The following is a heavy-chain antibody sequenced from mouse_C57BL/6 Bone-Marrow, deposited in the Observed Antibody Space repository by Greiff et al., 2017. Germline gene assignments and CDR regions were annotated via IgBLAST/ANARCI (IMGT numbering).Heavy chain of an antibody. CDR2: IYPRSGNT. D-gene: IGHD1-1*01. J-gene: IGHJ3*01. Sequence: VKLQQSGAELARPGASVKLSCKASGYTFTSYGISWVKQRTGQGLEWIGEIYPRSGNTYYNEKFKGKATLTADKSSSTAYMELRSLTSEDSAVYFCARSGYYGSSYECAYWGQGTLVTVSA. CDR1: GYTFTSYG. CDR3: ARSGYYGSSYECAY. V-gene: IGHV1-81*01.